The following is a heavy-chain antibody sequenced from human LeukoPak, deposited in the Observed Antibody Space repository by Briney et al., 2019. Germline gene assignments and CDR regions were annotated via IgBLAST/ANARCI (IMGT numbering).Heavy chain of an antibody. CDR2: INPSGGST. J-gene: IGHJ6*03. V-gene: IGHV1-46*03. CDR1: GYTFTSYY. Sequence: VASVKVSCKASGYTFTSYYMHWVRQAPRQGLEWMGIINPSGGSTSYAQKFQGRVTMTRDTSTSTVYMELSSLRSEDTAVYYCARRMGDYDFWSGYSRGDYYYYMDVWGKGTTVTVSS. CDR3: ARRMGDYDFWSGYSRGDYYYYMDV. D-gene: IGHD3-3*01.